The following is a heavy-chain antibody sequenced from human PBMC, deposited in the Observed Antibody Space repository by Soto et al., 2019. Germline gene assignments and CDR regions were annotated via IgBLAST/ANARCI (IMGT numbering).Heavy chain of an antibody. CDR2: IYHSGST. Sequence: SETLSLTCAVSGGSISSSNWWSWVRQPPGKGLEWIGEIYHSGSTNYNPSLKSRVTISVDKSKNQFSLKLSSVTAADTAVYYCARNNWNYGGSGYYYYGMDVWGQGTTVTVSS. D-gene: IGHD1-7*01. CDR1: GGSISSSNW. J-gene: IGHJ6*02. V-gene: IGHV4-4*02. CDR3: ARNNWNYGGSGYYYYGMDV.